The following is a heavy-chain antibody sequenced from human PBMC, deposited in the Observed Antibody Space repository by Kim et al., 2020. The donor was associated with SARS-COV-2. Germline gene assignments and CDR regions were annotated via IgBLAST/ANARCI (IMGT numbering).Heavy chain of an antibody. D-gene: IGHD4-17*01. J-gene: IGHJ5*02. Sequence: ASVKVSCKASGYTFTSYDINWVRQATGQGLEWMGWMNPNSGNTGYAQKFQGRVTMTRNTSISTAYMELSSLRSEDTAVYYCARVEGGDYQFDPWGQGTLVTVSS. CDR2: MNPNSGNT. CDR1: GYTFTSYD. CDR3: ARVEGGDYQFDP. V-gene: IGHV1-8*01.